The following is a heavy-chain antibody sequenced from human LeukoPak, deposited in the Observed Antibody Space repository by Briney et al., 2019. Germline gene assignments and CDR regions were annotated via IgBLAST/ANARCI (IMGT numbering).Heavy chain of an antibody. V-gene: IGHV4-59*12. CDR2: IYYSGST. CDR3: ARVMRYDILTGNDAFDI. Sequence: SETLSLTCTVSGGXINTYYCSWIRQPPGKGLEWIGYIYYSGSTNYSPSLKSRVTISVDTSKNQFSLKLSSVTAADTAVYYCARVMRYDILTGNDAFDIWGQGTMVTVSS. D-gene: IGHD3-9*01. J-gene: IGHJ3*02. CDR1: GGXINTYY.